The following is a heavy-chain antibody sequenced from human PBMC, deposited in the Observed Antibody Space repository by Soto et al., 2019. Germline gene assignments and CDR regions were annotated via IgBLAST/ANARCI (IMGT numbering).Heavy chain of an antibody. D-gene: IGHD6-13*01. CDR1: GGTFSNYA. J-gene: IGHJ3*02. CDR3: ARELPPAPGSFREDALDI. V-gene: IGHV1-69*15. Sequence: QVQLVQSGAELKKPGSSVKVSCQASGGTFSNYAISWVRQAPGQGLEWMGKIIPIFGTTNYAQNFRGRVTITADEYTTTXXMELSSLRSDDPALYYCARELPPAPGSFREDALDIWGQGTMITVSS. CDR2: IIPIFGTT.